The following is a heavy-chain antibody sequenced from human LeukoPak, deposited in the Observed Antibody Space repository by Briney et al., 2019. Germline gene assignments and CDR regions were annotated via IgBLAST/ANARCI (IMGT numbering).Heavy chain of an antibody. D-gene: IGHD3-3*01. J-gene: IGHJ3*02. CDR1: GGSISSYY. CDR3: ARGDFWSGHDAFDI. Sequence: SETLSLTCTVSGGSISSYYWSWIRQPPGKGLEWIGYIYYSGSTNYNPSLKSRVTISVDTSKNQFSLKLSSVTAADTAVYYCARGDFWSGHDAFDIWGQGTMVTVSS. V-gene: IGHV4-59*08. CDR2: IYYSGST.